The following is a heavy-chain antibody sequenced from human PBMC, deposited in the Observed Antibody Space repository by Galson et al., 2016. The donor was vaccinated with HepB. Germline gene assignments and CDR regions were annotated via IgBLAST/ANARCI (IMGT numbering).Heavy chain of an antibody. CDR2: IYYSGST. V-gene: IGHV4-39*02. J-gene: IGHJ4*02. Sequence: SETLSLTCSVSGGSISSRSYYWGWIRQPPGKGLEWIGSIYYSGSTYYNPSLRSRVTISGDTSQNRFSLKLISVTAADTAVYYCARRPIQARRYFDSWGQGTLVAVPS. D-gene: IGHD5-18*01. CDR1: GGSISSRSYY. CDR3: ARRPIQARRYFDS.